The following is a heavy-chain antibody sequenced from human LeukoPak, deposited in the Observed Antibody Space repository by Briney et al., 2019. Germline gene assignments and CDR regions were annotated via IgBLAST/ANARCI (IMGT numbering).Heavy chain of an antibody. V-gene: IGHV4-4*07. D-gene: IGHD6-6*01. CDR2: IYTSGST. CDR1: GGSISSYY. CDR3: ARGVYSSSQYYFDY. J-gene: IGHJ4*02. Sequence: SETLSLTCTVSGGSISSYYWSLIRQPAGKGLEWIGRIYTSGSTNYNPSLKSRVTMSVDTSKNQFSLKLSSVTAADTAVYYCARGVYSSSQYYFDYWGQGTLVTVSS.